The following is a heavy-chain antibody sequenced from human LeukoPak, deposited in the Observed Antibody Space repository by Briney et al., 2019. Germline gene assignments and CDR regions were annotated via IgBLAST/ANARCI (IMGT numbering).Heavy chain of an antibody. CDR2: IYSGGST. CDR3: GRVSSSAWYYFDY. V-gene: IGHV3-66*01. CDR1: GFSVSNNY. Sequence: GGSLRLSCAASGFSVSNNYMSWVRQAPGKGLEWVSVIYSGGSTFYADSVKGRFTISRDNSKNTLYLQMNSLRAEDTAVYYCGRVSSSAWYYFDYWGQGALVTVSS. D-gene: IGHD6-19*01. J-gene: IGHJ4*02.